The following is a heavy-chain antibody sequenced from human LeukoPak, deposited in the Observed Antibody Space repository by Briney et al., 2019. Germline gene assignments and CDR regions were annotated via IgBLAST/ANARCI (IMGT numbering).Heavy chain of an antibody. J-gene: IGHJ4*02. Sequence: PGGSLRLSCAASGFAFSSSNMHWVRQAPGKGLEWVSVISYDGGNKKYADSVKGRFTISRDNSKNTLYLQMNSLRPEDTAVYYCAKYSSSSISFDYRGQGTLVTVSS. CDR1: GFAFSSSN. D-gene: IGHD6-6*01. V-gene: IGHV3-30*01. CDR3: AKYSSSSISFDY. CDR2: ISYDGGNK.